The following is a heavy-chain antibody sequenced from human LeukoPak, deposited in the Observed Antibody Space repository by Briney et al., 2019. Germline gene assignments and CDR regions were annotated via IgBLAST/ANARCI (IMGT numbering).Heavy chain of an antibody. V-gene: IGHV3-21*01. D-gene: IGHD3-22*01. CDR1: GYTFSSYS. Sequence: GGSLRLSCAASGYTFSSYSINWVRQAPGKGLEWVSSISVRSNYIYYANSVRGRFSISRDDARDSLYLQMNSLRAEDTAAYYCVRLRRNSDTSGFYYYYDYWGQGTLVTVSS. J-gene: IGHJ4*02. CDR2: ISVRSNYI. CDR3: VRLRRNSDTSGFYYYYDY.